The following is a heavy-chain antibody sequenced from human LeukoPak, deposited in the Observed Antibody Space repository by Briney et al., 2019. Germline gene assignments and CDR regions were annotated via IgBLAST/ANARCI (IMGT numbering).Heavy chain of an antibody. V-gene: IGHV3-11*01. Sequence: GGTLRLSCAASGFTFSTYGMSWIRQAPGKGLEWVSYISSSGSTIYYADSVKGRFTISRDNAKNSLYLQMNSLRAEDTAVYYCARGRRAYGSGSYYPYYFDYWGQGTLVTVSS. CDR2: ISSSGSTI. CDR3: ARGRRAYGSGSYYPYYFDY. J-gene: IGHJ4*02. CDR1: GFTFSTYG. D-gene: IGHD3-10*01.